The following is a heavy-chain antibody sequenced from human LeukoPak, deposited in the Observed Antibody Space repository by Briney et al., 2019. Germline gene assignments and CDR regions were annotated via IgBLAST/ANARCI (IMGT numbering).Heavy chain of an antibody. V-gene: IGHV4-34*01. CDR2: INHSGST. CDR1: GGSFSGYY. CDR3: ARGRWSVFITRTKPRYFDL. D-gene: IGHD3-22*01. J-gene: IGHJ2*01. Sequence: PSETLSLTCAVYGGSFSGYYWSWIRQPPGKGLEWIGEINHSGSTNYNPSLKSRVTISVDTSKNQFSLKLSSVTAADTAVYYCARGRWSVFITRTKPRYFDLWGRGTLVTVSS.